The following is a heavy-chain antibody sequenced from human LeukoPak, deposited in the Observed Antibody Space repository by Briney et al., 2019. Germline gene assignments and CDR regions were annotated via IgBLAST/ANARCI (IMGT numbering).Heavy chain of an antibody. D-gene: IGHD3-22*01. CDR2: INPNADIT. Sequence: ASVKVSCTASGYTFTGYCVHWVRQAPGQGLEWIGRINPNADITTYAQKFQGRVTVTRDTSINTAYMELSSLRSGDTAVYYCVRSRLDGYDSGGYLYYFDYWGQGALVTVSS. CDR1: GYTFTGYC. CDR3: VRSRLDGYDSGGYLYYFDY. J-gene: IGHJ4*02. V-gene: IGHV1-2*06.